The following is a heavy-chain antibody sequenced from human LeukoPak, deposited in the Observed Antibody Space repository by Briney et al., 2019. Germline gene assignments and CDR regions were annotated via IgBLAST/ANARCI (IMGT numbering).Heavy chain of an antibody. CDR1: GYTLTELS. CDR3: ATGIKDQYYDLLTGYHYYMDV. D-gene: IGHD3-9*01. CDR2: FDPEDDET. J-gene: IGHJ6*03. V-gene: IGHV1-24*01. Sequence: ASVKVSCKVSGYTLTELSMHCVRQAPGKGLEWMGGFDPEDDETIYAQNFQGRVTMTEDTSTDTAYMELSSLRSEDTAVYYCATGIKDQYYDLLTGYHYYMDVWGKGTTVTVSS.